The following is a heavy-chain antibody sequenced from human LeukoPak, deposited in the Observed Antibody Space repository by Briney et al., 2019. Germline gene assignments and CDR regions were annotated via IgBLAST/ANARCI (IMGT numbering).Heavy chain of an antibody. CDR3: ARVGRLDTGGGFSLNN. V-gene: IGHV4-30-4*01. J-gene: IGHJ4*02. Sequence: SQTLSLTCTVSGGSISSGDYYWSWIRQPPGKGLEWIGYIYYSGSTYYNPSLKSRVTISVDTSKNQFSLKLSSVTAADTAVYYCARVGRLDTGGGFSLNNWGQGALVTVSS. D-gene: IGHD1-14*01. CDR2: IYYSGST. CDR1: GGSISSGDYY.